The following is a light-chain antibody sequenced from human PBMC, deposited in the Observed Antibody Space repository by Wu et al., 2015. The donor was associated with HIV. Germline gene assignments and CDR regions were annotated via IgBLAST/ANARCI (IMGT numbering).Light chain of an antibody. CDR1: QSVSSSY. J-gene: IGKJ1*01. V-gene: IGKV3-20*01. Sequence: EIVLTQSPGTLSLSPGERATLSCRASQSVSSSYLAWYQQKPGQAPRLLIYGASSRATGIPDRFSGSGSGTDFTLTISRLEPEDFAVYYCQQYVHAQWTFGHGTKVEI. CDR3: QQYVHAQWT. CDR2: GAS.